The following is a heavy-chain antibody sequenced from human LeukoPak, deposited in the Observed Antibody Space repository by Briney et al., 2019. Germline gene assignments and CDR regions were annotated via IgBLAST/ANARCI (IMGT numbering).Heavy chain of an antibody. V-gene: IGHV4-39*01. CDR2: IYYSGST. D-gene: IGHD6-19*01. CDR3: ARYGWGTKTPFDY. CDR1: GGSISSYH. Sequence: SETLSLTCTVSGGSISSYHWGWIRQPPGKGLEWIGNIYYSGSTYYNPSLKSRVTISVDTSKNQFSLKLSSVTAADTAVYYCARYGWGTKTPFDYWGQGTLVTVSS. J-gene: IGHJ4*02.